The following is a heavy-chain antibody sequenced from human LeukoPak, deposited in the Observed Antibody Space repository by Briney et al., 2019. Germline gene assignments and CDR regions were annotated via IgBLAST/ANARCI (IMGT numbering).Heavy chain of an antibody. J-gene: IGHJ6*03. CDR2: ISSSSYI. Sequence: GGSLRLSCAASGFTFSSYSMNWVRQAPGKGLEWVSSISSSSYIYYADSVKGRFTISRDNAKNSLYQQMNSLRAEDTAVYYCAREPHLSIVVVPAALYYMDVWGKGTTVTVSS. V-gene: IGHV3-21*01. CDR1: GFTFSSYS. CDR3: AREPHLSIVVVPAALYYMDV. D-gene: IGHD2-2*01.